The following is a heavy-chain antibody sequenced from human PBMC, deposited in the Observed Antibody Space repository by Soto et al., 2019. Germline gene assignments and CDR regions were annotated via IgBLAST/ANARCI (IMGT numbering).Heavy chain of an antibody. J-gene: IGHJ1*01. V-gene: IGHV3-48*01. CDR1: GFTFSSYS. CDR3: AKGEEDVTAPEH. D-gene: IGHD1-26*01. CDR2: IHRDDDTV. Sequence: PGGSLRLSCAASGFTFSSYSMNWVRQAPGKGLEWISYIHRDDDTVYYADSVKGRFTISRDNSKNTLYLDMNSLRVEDTALYYCAKGEEDVTAPEHWGLGTLVTVSS.